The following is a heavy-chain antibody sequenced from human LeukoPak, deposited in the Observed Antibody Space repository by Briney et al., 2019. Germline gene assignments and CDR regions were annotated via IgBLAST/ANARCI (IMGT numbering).Heavy chain of an antibody. D-gene: IGHD2/OR15-2a*01. J-gene: IGHJ6*02. CDR1: GGSLSSFY. CDR3: ARLFPLYGNARYGLDV. CDR2: MYYSGST. V-gene: IGHV4-59*08. Sequence: SETLSLTCTVSGGSLSSFYWSWIRQSPGKGLEWIGYMYYSGSTNYNPSLKSRITMSVDTSRNQFSLKLRSVTASDTAVYYCARLFPLYGNARYGLDVWGPGTPVIVSS.